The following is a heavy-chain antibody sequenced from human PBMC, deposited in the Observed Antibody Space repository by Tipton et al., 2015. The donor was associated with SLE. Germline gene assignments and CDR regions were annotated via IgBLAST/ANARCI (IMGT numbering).Heavy chain of an antibody. J-gene: IGHJ4*02. V-gene: IGHV4-59*01. D-gene: IGHD6-19*01. CDR2: IYYSGTA. CDR1: GGSISSYY. Sequence: TLSLTCTVSGGSISSYYWSWIRQPPGKGLEWIGFIYYSGTATYSPSLKGRVTTSVDTSKKQFSLKLSSVTAADTAVYYCARSEYSSGLIDYWGQGTLVTVSS. CDR3: ARSEYSSGLIDY.